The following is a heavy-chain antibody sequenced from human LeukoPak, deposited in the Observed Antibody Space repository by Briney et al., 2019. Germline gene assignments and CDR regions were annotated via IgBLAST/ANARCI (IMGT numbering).Heavy chain of an antibody. CDR3: ARMSYDSSGYYLIFDY. D-gene: IGHD3-22*01. V-gene: IGHV2-70*04. Sequence: SGPTLVNPTQTLTLTCTFSGFSLSTSGMRVSWIRQPPGKSLEWLARIDWDDDKFYSTSLKTRLTISKDNSKNQVVLTMTNMDPVGTATYYCARMSYDSSGYYLIFDYWGQGTLVTVSS. CDR1: GFSLSTSGMR. J-gene: IGHJ4*02. CDR2: IDWDDDK.